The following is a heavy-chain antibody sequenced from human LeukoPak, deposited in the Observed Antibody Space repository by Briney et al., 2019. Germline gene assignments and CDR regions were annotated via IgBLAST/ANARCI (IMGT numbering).Heavy chain of an antibody. CDR3: ARGLGDGSI. CDR1: GFTFSTYW. D-gene: IGHD5-24*01. Sequence: PGGSLRLSCAASGFTFSTYWMHWVRQAPGKGLVWVARISSDGSSSTYADSVKGQFTISRDNAKNTLYLQMNSLSAEDTAVYYCARGLGDGSIWGHGTMVTVSS. J-gene: IGHJ3*02. CDR2: ISSDGSSS. V-gene: IGHV3-74*01.